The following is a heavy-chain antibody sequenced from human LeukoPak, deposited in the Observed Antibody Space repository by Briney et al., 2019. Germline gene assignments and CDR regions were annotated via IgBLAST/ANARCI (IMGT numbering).Heavy chain of an antibody. Sequence: ASVKVSCRASGYTLTTYAIHWVRQAPGQSLEWMGWINTGNGNTKYLEKLQDRVTITRDTSASTAYMELSSLRSEDTAVYYCARGGYIYGFDHWGQGTLATVSS. V-gene: IGHV1-3*04. J-gene: IGHJ4*02. D-gene: IGHD5-18*01. CDR3: ARGGYIYGFDH. CDR1: GYTLTTYA. CDR2: INTGNGNT.